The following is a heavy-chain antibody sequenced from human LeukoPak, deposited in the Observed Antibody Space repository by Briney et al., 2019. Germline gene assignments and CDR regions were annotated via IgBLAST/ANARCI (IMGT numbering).Heavy chain of an antibody. CDR2: ISAYNGNT. V-gene: IGHV1-18*01. CDR3: AREKRAVAFNY. J-gene: IGHJ4*03. D-gene: IGHD6-19*01. Sequence: GESLKISCKGSGYSFTSYGISWVRQAPGQGLEWMGWISAYNGNTNYAQKLQGRVTMTTDTSTSTAYMELRSLRSDDTAVYYCAREKRAVAFNYGGRGPLVPASS. CDR1: GYSFTSYG.